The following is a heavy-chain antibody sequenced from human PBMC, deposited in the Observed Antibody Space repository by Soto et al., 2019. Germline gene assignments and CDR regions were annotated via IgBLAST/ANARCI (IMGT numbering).Heavy chain of an antibody. V-gene: IGHV3-23*01. CDR1: GFTFSSYA. CDR2: ISGSGGST. J-gene: IGHJ5*02. CDR3: AKDKRGPPLRNYSNPGWFDP. D-gene: IGHD4-4*01. Sequence: GGSLRLSCAASGFTFSSYAMSWVRQAPGKGLEWVSAISGSGGSTYYADSVKGRFTTSRDNSKNTLYLQMNSLRAEDTAVYYCAKDKRGPPLRNYSNPGWFDPWGQGTLVTVSS.